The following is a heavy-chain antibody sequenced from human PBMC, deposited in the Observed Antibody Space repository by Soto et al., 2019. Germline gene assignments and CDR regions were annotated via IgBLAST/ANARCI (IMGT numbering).Heavy chain of an antibody. V-gene: IGHV3-66*01. J-gene: IGHJ4*02. D-gene: IGHD3-10*01. Sequence: GGSLRLSCAASGFTVSSNYMSWVRQAPGKGLEWVSVIYSGGSTYYADSVKGRFTISRDNSKNTLYLQMNSLRAEDTAVYYCATFITMVRGPFDYWGQGTLVTVSS. CDR2: IYSGGST. CDR3: ATFITMVRGPFDY. CDR1: GFTVSSNY.